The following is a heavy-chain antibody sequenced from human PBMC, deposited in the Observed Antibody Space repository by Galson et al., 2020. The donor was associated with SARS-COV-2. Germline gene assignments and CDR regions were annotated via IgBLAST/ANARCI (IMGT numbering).Heavy chain of an antibody. V-gene: IGHV4-61*02. CDR3: ARDPSVAGSFDS. CDR1: GGSISSGSYY. CDR2: IYTSGST. D-gene: IGHD6-19*01. Sequence: SETLSLTCTVSGGSISSGSYYWSWIRQPPGKGLEWIGRIYTSGSTNYNPSLKSRVTISVDTSKNQFSLKLSSVTAADTAVYYCARDPSVAGSFDSWGKGSLVTVSS. J-gene: IGHJ4*02.